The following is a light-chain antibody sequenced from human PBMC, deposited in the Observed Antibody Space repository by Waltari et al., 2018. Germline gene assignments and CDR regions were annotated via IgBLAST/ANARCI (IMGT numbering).Light chain of an antibody. Sequence: QLVLTQSPAASASLGASVKLPCPLSSGPSSNIIAWLQQQPGKGPRYLMKVNSDGSHRKGDEIPDRFSGSSSGAERYLTISSLQAEDEADYYCETGGHGTWVFGGGTKLTVL. V-gene: IGLV4-69*01. CDR3: ETGGHGTWV. CDR2: VNSDGSH. CDR1: SGPSSNI. J-gene: IGLJ3*02.